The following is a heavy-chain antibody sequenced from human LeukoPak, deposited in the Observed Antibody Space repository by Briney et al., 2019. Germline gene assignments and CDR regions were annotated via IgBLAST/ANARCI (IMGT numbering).Heavy chain of an antibody. CDR2: INSDGSSP. CDR1: GFPFSSNW. J-gene: IGHJ6*02. D-gene: IGHD5-24*01. V-gene: IGHV3-74*01. CDR3: AREYGFNGYYYYGMDV. Sequence: GGSLRLSCAASGFPFSSNWMHWVRQAPGKGLVWVSRINSDGSSPHYADSVKGRFTISRDNAKNTLYLEMNSLRAEDTAMYFCAREYGFNGYYYYGMDVWGQGTTVTVSS.